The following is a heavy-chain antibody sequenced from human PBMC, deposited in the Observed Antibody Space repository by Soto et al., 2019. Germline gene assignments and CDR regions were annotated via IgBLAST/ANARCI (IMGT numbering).Heavy chain of an antibody. V-gene: IGHV3-74*01. CDR3: ARGGDPDY. CDR1: GFTFNYYW. D-gene: IGHD2-21*02. J-gene: IGHJ4*02. CDR2: IQNDGSSP. Sequence: EVPLVESGGGLVQPGGSLRLSCVASGFTFNYYWMHWVRQAPGKGLVWVSRIQNDGSSPDYVDSVKGRFTISRDNAKNTLYLQMNNLRAEDTAVYYCARGGDPDYWGQGTLVTVSS.